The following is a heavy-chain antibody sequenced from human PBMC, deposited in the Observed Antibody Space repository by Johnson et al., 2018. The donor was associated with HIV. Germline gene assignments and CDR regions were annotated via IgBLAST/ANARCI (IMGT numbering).Heavy chain of an antibody. D-gene: IGHD1-26*01. CDR1: GFTFSSYA. CDR2: ISYDGSNK. Sequence: QVQLVESGGGVVQPGGSLRLSCAASGFTFSSYAMHWVRQAPGKGLEWVAVISYDGSNKYYADSVKGRFTISRDNSKNTLYLQMNSLRAEDTAVYYCARDLRLGAIDAFDIWGQGTMVTVSS. CDR3: ARDLRLGAIDAFDI. J-gene: IGHJ3*02. V-gene: IGHV3-30*04.